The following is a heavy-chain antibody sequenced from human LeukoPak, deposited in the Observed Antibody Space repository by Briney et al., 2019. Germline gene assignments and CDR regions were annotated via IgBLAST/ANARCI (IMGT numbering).Heavy chain of an antibody. CDR2: IYWDDDK. V-gene: IGHV2-5*02. J-gene: IGHJ5*02. CDR3: AHSQMSVAAAGTGWFDP. CDR1: GFSLSTSGVG. Sequence: SGPTLVKPTQTLTLTCTFSGFSLSTSGVGVGWIRQPPGKALEWLALIYWDDDKRYSPSLKSRLTITKDTSKNQVVLTMTNMDPVDTATYYCAHSQMSVAAAGTGWFDPWGQGTLVTVSS. D-gene: IGHD6-13*01.